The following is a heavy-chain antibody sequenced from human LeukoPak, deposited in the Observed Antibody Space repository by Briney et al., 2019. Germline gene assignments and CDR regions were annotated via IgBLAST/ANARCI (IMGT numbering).Heavy chain of an antibody. CDR1: GGSISSYY. CDR3: ARARFLEWLLGDYYYYYGMDV. CDR2: IYYSGST. Sequence: SSETLSLTCTVSGGSISSYYWSWIRQPPGKGLEWIGYIYYSGSTNYNPSLKSRVTISVDTSKNQFSLKLSSVTAADTAVYYCARARFLEWLLGDYYYYYGMDVWGQGTTVTVSS. V-gene: IGHV4-59*12. D-gene: IGHD3-3*01. J-gene: IGHJ6*02.